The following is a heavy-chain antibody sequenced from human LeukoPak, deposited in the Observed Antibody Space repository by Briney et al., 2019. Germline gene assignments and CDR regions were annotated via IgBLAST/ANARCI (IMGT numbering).Heavy chain of an antibody. CDR1: GFTFSSYG. Sequence: GGSLRLSCAASGFTFSSYGMHWVRQAPGKGLEWVAVISYDGSNKYYADSVKGRFTISRDNSKNTLYLQMNSLRAEDTAVYYCARDPFLGSRWPNYYYGMDVWGQGTTVTVSS. CDR3: ARDPFLGSRWPNYYYGMDV. D-gene: IGHD6-13*01. J-gene: IGHJ6*02. CDR2: ISYDGSNK. V-gene: IGHV3-30*03.